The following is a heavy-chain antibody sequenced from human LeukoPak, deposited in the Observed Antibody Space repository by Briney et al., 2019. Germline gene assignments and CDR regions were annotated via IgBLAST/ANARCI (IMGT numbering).Heavy chain of an antibody. Sequence: ASVKVSCKVSGYTLTELTMHWVRQAPGEGLEWMGGFDPEDGETIYAQKFQGRVTMTEDTSTDTAYMELSSLRSEDTAVYYCATALGLLRNWPHLEFDPWGQGTLVTVSS. CDR3: ATALGLLRNWPHLEFDP. J-gene: IGHJ5*02. D-gene: IGHD1-14*01. CDR2: FDPEDGET. V-gene: IGHV1-24*01. CDR1: GYTLTELT.